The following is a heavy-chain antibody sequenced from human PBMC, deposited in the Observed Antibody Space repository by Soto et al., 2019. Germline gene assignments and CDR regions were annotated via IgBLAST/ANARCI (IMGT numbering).Heavy chain of an antibody. CDR2: IIPIFGTA. CDR3: ARTDIVVVPAARDYYYGMDV. J-gene: IGHJ6*02. V-gene: IGHV1-69*06. CDR1: GGTFSSYA. D-gene: IGHD2-2*01. Sequence: QVQLVQSGAEVKKPGSSVKVSCKASGGTFSSYAISWVRQAPGQGLEWMGGIIPIFGTANYAQKFQGRVTISAEKSTSTAYMELSSLRAEDTAVYYCARTDIVVVPAARDYYYGMDVWGQGTTVTVSS.